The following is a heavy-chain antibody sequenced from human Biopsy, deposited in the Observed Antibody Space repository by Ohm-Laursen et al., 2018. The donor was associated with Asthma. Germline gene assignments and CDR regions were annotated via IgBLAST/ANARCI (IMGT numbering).Heavy chain of an antibody. J-gene: IGHJ4*02. D-gene: IGHD2-21*02. CDR2: VYCSGST. V-gene: IGHV4-59*01. CDR1: GGSINNFY. Sequence: TLSLTCTVSGGSINNFYWSWIRKPPGKGLESIGHVYCSGSTNYNPSLKSRVTISIDASKNQFSLKLTSVTAADTAVYYCARGVDRVTGLLDHFDSWGQGTLVTVSS. CDR3: ARGVDRVTGLLDHFDS.